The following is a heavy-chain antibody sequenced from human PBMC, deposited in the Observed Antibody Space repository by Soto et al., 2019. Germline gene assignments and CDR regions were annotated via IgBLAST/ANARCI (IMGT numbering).Heavy chain of an antibody. V-gene: IGHV1-8*01. CDR1: GYTFTTYD. Sequence: QVQLVQSGAEVKKPGASVKVSCKATGYTFTTYDINWVRQATGQGLEWMGWMNPNGGDTGYAQKFQGRVTTTRDTSISTAYMELSTLTSEDTAVYYCVRGLEWLRNYWGQGTLVTVSS. D-gene: IGHD5-12*01. CDR3: VRGLEWLRNY. CDR2: MNPNGGDT. J-gene: IGHJ4*02.